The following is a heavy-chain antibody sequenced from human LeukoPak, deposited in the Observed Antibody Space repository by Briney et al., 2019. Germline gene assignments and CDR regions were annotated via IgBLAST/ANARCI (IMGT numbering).Heavy chain of an antibody. V-gene: IGHV4-38-2*01. CDR3: AGQNIVVVVAATPGAFDI. CDR1: DYSIRSGYY. J-gene: IGHJ3*02. CDR2: LYHSGSA. Sequence: SETLSLTCDVSDYSIRSGYYWGWIRQPPGKGLEWIGSLYHSGSAYYSPSLKRRVTISLDTSNNELSLRLSSVTAADTAIYYCAGQNIVVVVAATPGAFDIWGQGTLVTVSS. D-gene: IGHD2-15*01.